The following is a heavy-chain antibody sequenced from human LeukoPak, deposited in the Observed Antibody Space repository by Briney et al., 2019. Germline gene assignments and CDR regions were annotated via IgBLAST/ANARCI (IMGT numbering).Heavy chain of an antibody. V-gene: IGHV4-59*01. CDR3: ARTTPIAVAGTGGTSWFDP. Sequence: SETLSLTCTVSGGSISSSYWSWIRQPPGKGLEWIGYIYYSGSTNYNPSLKSRVTISVDTSKNQFSLKLSSVTAADTAVYYCARTTPIAVAGTGGTSWFDPWGQGTLVTVSS. J-gene: IGHJ5*02. D-gene: IGHD6-19*01. CDR2: IYYSGST. CDR1: GGSISSSY.